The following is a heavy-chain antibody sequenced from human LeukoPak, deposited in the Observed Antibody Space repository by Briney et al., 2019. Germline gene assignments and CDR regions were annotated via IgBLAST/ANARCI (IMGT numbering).Heavy chain of an antibody. CDR2: VYDSGST. V-gene: IGHV4-59*01. D-gene: IGHD2-8*02. J-gene: IGHJ4*02. CDR3: AGEHAGGYRFDY. Sequence: SETLSLTCTVSGGSIGSYYWSWIRQPPGKGLEWIGYVYDSGSTTYNPSLKSRVTISVDTSMSQFSLKLSSVTAADTAVYYCAGEHAGGYRFDYWGQGTRVTVSS. CDR1: GGSIGSYY.